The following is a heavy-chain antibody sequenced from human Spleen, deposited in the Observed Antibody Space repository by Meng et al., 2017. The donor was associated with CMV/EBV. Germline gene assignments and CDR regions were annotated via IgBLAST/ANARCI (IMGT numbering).Heavy chain of an antibody. CDR2: ISGSGGST. Sequence: GGSLRLSCAASGFTFSSHWMSWVRQAPGKGLEWVSVISGSGGSTYYADSVKGRFTISRENSKNTLYLQMNSLRAEDTAEYYCASIKSSGQNYYYYYPMGVWGQGTTVTVSS. J-gene: IGHJ6*02. CDR3: ASIKSSGQNYYYYYPMGV. CDR1: GFTFSSHW. V-gene: IGHV3-23*01. D-gene: IGHD6-19*01.